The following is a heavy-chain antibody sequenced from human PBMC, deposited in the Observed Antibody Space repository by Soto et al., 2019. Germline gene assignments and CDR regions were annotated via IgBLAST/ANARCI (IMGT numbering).Heavy chain of an antibody. CDR3: ARDGTKRGVVGDY. V-gene: IGHV3-21*01. CDR2: ISSSSSYI. CDR1: GFTFSSYS. D-gene: IGHD2-15*01. J-gene: IGHJ4*02. Sequence: EVQLVESGGGLVKPGGSLRLSCAASGFTFSSYSMNWVRQAPGKGLEWVSSISSSSSYIYYADSVKGRFTISRDNSKNSLYLQMNSLRAEDTAVYYCARDGTKRGVVGDYWGQGTLVAVSS.